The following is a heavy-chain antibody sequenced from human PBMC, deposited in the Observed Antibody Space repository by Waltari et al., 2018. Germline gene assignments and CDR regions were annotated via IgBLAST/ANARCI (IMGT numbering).Heavy chain of an antibody. Sequence: QLQLQESGPGLVKPSETLSLTCTVSGGSISSSSYYWGWIRQPPGKGLEWIGSSYYSGSTYYNPALTSRVTISVDTSKNQCSLKLSSVTAADTAVYYCARRLWVYYFDYWGQGTLVTVSS. CDR1: GGSISSSSYY. V-gene: IGHV4-39*01. J-gene: IGHJ4*02. CDR2: SYYSGST. CDR3: ARRLWVYYFDY. D-gene: IGHD3-16*01.